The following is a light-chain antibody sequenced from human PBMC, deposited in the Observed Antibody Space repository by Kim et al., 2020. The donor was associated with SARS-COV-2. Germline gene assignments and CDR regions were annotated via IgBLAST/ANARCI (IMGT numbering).Light chain of an antibody. J-gene: IGLJ3*02. V-gene: IGLV3-9*01. CDR3: QVWDSSTAV. Sequence: SVALGKAARFTGGGNNIGSKNVRWYQQKPGQAPVLVIYRDSNRPSGIPERFSGSNSGNTATLTISRAQAGDEADYYCQVWDSSTAVFGGGTQLTVL. CDR2: RDS. CDR1: NIGSKN.